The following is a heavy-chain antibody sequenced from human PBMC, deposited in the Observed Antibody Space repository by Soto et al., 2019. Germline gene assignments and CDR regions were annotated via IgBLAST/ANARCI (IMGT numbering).Heavy chain of an antibody. J-gene: IGHJ6*02. V-gene: IGHV1-69*13. D-gene: IGHD3-3*01. CDR2: IIPIFGTA. Sequence: SVKVSCKASGGTFSSYAISWVRQAPGQGLEWMGGIIPIFGTANYAQKFQGRVTITADESTSTAYMELSSLRSEDTAVYYCARGSDFWSGYTLSYYYYGMDVWGQGTTVTVSS. CDR3: ARGSDFWSGYTLSYYYYGMDV. CDR1: GGTFSSYA.